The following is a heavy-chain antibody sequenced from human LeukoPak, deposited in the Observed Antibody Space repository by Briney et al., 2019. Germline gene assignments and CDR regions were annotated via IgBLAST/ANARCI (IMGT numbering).Heavy chain of an antibody. J-gene: IGHJ4*02. CDR2: IYYSGST. V-gene: IGHV4-39*07. CDR3: ARDRLRYYGSGSYYPSSR. Sequence: KTSETLSLTCTVSGGSISSSSYYWGWIRQPPGKGLEWIGSIYYSGSTYYNPSLKSRVTISVDTSKNQFSLKLSSVTAADTAVYYCARDRLRYYGSGSYYPSSRWGQGTLVTVSS. D-gene: IGHD3-10*01. CDR1: GGSISSSSYY.